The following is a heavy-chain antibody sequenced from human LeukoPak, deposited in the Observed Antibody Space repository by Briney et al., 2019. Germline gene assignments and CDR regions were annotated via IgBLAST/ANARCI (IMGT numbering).Heavy chain of an antibody. D-gene: IGHD3-10*01. CDR3: ARAEWFGESATWNYFDY. Sequence: ASVKVSCKASGYTFTSYAMHWVRQAPGQRLEWMGWINAGNGNTKYSQKFQGRVTITRDTSASTAYMELSSLRSEDTAVYYCARAEWFGESATWNYFDYWGQGTLVTVSS. V-gene: IGHV1-3*01. CDR1: GYTFTSYA. J-gene: IGHJ4*02. CDR2: INAGNGNT.